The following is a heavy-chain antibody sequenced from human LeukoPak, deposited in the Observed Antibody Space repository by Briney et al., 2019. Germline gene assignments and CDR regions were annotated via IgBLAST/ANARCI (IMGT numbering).Heavy chain of an antibody. D-gene: IGHD6-19*01. J-gene: IGHJ5*02. CDR3: ARDRAVAETGWFDP. V-gene: IGHV1-46*01. CDR2: VNPSGGST. CDR1: GYTFTSYY. Sequence: ASVKVSCKASGYTFTSYYMHWVRQAPGQGLEWMGIVNPSGGSTSYAQKFQGRVTMTRDTSISTVYLELSSLRSEDTAVYYCARDRAVAETGWFDPWGQGTLVTVSS.